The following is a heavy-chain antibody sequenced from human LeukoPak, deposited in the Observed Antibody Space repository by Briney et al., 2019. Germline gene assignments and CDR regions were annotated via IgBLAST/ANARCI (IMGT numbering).Heavy chain of an antibody. CDR1: GGSISSLTYY. J-gene: IGHJ4*02. CDR2: IYYSGTT. V-gene: IGHV4-39*01. CDR3: AGYSSGWSSGGGY. Sequence: SETLSLTCTVSGGSISSLTYYWGWIRQPPGRVLESIASIYYSGTTYYSPSLKSRVTISVNRSNNQFSLRLTSVTAADTAVYFCAGYSSGWSSGGGYWGQGTLVTVSS. D-gene: IGHD6-19*01.